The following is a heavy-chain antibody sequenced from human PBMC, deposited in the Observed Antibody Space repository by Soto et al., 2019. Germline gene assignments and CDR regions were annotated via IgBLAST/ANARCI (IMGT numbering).Heavy chain of an antibody. V-gene: IGHV3-30*18. Sequence: GGSLRLSCAASGFTFSSYGMHWVRQAPGKGLEWVAVISYDGSNKYYADSVKGRFTISRDNSKNTLYLQMNSLRAEDTAVYYCAKEIIVVVPAAEYYFDDWGQGTLVTVAS. D-gene: IGHD2-2*01. CDR2: ISYDGSNK. CDR1: GFTFSSYG. J-gene: IGHJ4*02. CDR3: AKEIIVVVPAAEYYFDD.